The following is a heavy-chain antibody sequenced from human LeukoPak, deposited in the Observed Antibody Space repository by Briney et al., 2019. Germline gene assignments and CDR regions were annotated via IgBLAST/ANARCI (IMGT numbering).Heavy chain of an antibody. V-gene: IGHV1-2*02. Sequence: ASVKVSCKASGYTFTGYYMHWVRQAPGQGLEWMGWINPNSGGTNYAQKFQGRVTMTRDTSISTAYMELSRLRSDDTAVYYCARDLNQYYYGSGSYLFWGQGTLVTVSS. D-gene: IGHD3-10*01. J-gene: IGHJ4*02. CDR1: GYTFTGYY. CDR3: ARDLNQYYYGSGSYLF. CDR2: INPNSGGT.